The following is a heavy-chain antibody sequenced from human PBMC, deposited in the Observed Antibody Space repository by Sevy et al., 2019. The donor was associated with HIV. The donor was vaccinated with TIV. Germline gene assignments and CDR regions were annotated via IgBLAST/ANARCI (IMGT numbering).Heavy chain of an antibody. CDR3: ARDGSGSYSPKGAYGMDV. D-gene: IGHD3-10*01. CDR2: ISYDGSNK. Sequence: GGSLRLSCAASGFSFRSYDMHWVRQAPGKGLEWVEVISYDGSNKYYADSVKGRFTISRDNSKNTLDLQMNSLRAEDTAVYYCARDGSGSYSPKGAYGMDVWGQGTTVTVSS. V-gene: IGHV3-30*03. CDR1: GFSFRSYD. J-gene: IGHJ6*02.